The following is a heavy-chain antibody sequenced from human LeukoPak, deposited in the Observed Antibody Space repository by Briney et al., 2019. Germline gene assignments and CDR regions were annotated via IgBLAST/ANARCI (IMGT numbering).Heavy chain of an antibody. CDR2: IYYSGST. Sequence: XXXSGGSXXSYYWSWIRQPPGKGLEWIGYIYYSGSTNYNPSLKSRVTISVDTSKKQFSLKLSSVTAADTAVYYCGXXXXXDTAMADLYFDYWGQGTLVTVSS. CDR3: GXXXXXDTAMADLYFDY. V-gene: IGHV4-59*01. J-gene: IGHJ4*02. D-gene: IGHD5-18*01. CDR1: GGSXXSYY.